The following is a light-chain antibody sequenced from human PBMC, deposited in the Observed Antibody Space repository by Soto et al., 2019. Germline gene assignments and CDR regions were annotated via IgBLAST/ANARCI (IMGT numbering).Light chain of an antibody. Sequence: EIVLKQSPGTLSLSTGERATLSCRASQTVSSNYLAWYQQKPGQAPRLLIYAASTRATGIPDRFSGSGSGTDFTLSISRLEPEDFAVYYCQRYGTSPKPFAQGTKVDI. CDR3: QRYGTSPKP. CDR2: AAS. V-gene: IGKV3-20*01. CDR1: QTVSSNY. J-gene: IGKJ1*01.